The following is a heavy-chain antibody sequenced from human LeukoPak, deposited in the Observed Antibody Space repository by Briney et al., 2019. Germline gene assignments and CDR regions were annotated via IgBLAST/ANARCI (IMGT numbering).Heavy chain of an antibody. D-gene: IGHD3-22*01. CDR3: ARGYYDSSAYSNTFDI. CDR1: GASISSYY. CDR2: IYYSGNT. Sequence: PSETLSLTCTVSGASISSYYWSWIRQPPGKGLEWIGYIYYSGNTNYNPSLKSRVTISVDTSKNQFSLKLSSVTAADTAVYYCARGYYDSSAYSNTFDIWGQGTMVTVSS. V-gene: IGHV4-59*01. J-gene: IGHJ3*02.